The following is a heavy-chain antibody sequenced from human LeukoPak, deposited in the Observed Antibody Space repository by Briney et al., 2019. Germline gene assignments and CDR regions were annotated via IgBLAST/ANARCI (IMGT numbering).Heavy chain of an antibody. Sequence: SETLSLTCIVSGGSIRSSSYNWGWIRQPPGKGLEWIGSIHYTGTTFYNPSLKSRVTISVDTSKNQFSLKLSSVTAADTAVYYCARRGTYYYGSGSYYNNWFDPWGQGTLVTVSS. J-gene: IGHJ5*02. CDR2: IHYTGTT. D-gene: IGHD3-10*01. CDR1: GGSIRSSSYN. V-gene: IGHV4-39*07. CDR3: ARRGTYYYGSGSYYNNWFDP.